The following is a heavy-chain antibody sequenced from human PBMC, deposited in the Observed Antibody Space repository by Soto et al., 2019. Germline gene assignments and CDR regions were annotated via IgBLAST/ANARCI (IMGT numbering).Heavy chain of an antibody. CDR3: SRRAPEGFDP. CDR2: MSYSGST. J-gene: IGHJ5*02. V-gene: IGHV4-39*01. CDR1: GGSISKSSYY. Sequence: SETLSLTCTVSGGSISKSSYYWVWIRQPPGKGLEWVGSMSYSGSTYYNPSLKSRVAISVDMSENQLSLQVSSVTAADTAVYYCSRRAPEGFDPWGQGTLVTVSS.